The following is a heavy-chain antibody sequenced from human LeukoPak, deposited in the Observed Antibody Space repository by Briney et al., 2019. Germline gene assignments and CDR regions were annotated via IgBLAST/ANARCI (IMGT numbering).Heavy chain of an antibody. V-gene: IGHV4-39*07. Sequence: PSETLSLTCTVSGGSISSSSYYWGWIRQPPGKGLEWIGNIYYSGSTYYNPSLKSRVTISVDTSKNQFSLKLSSVTAADTAVYYCARVYGSGSYYNGYYYYYMDVWGKGTTVTISS. CDR1: GGSISSSSYY. CDR3: ARVYGSGSYYNGYYYYYMDV. J-gene: IGHJ6*03. D-gene: IGHD3-10*01. CDR2: IYYSGST.